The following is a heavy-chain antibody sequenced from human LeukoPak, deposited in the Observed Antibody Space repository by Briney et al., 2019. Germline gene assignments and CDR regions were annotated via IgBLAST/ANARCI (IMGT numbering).Heavy chain of an antibody. D-gene: IGHD3-10*01. V-gene: IGHV1-8*01. CDR2: MNPNNGNT. CDR3: VRDGEGLAISVNYWLDL. J-gene: IGHJ5*02. CDR1: GFTFTRYD. Sequence: GASVKVSCKASGFTFTRYDINWVRQATRQGLEWMGWMNPNNGNTGYAQTFQGRVTMTRDTFTSTAYMELRSLTSEDTAVYYCVRDGEGLAISVNYWLDLWGQGTLVTVSS.